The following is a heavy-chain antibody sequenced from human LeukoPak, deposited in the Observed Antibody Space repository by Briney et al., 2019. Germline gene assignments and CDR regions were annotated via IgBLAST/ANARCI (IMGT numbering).Heavy chain of an antibody. CDR3: AKDLAARGGRCFAS. V-gene: IGHV3-23*01. J-gene: IGHJ4*02. CDR1: GFTFSSYA. CDR2: ISGSGVST. Sequence: GGSLRLSCASSGFTFSSYAMSWVRQAPGKGLEWVSAISGSGVSTYYAYSVKGRFTISRDNSKNTLYLQLNSLRAEDTAVYYCAKDLAARGGRCFASWGQGTLVTVSS. D-gene: IGHD2-15*01.